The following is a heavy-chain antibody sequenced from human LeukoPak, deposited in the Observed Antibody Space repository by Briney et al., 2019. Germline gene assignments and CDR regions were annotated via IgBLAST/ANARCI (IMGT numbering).Heavy chain of an antibody. CDR2: IIPILGIT. CDR3: ARGRYYDSNPMDV. J-gene: IGHJ6*02. CDR1: GGTFSSYT. Sequence: ASVKVSCTASGGTFSSYTISWVRQAPGQGLEWMGRIIPILGITNYAQKFQGRVTISADKSTSTAYMELSSLRSEDTAVYYCARGRYYDSNPMDVWGQGTTVTVSS. V-gene: IGHV1-69*02. D-gene: IGHD3-22*01.